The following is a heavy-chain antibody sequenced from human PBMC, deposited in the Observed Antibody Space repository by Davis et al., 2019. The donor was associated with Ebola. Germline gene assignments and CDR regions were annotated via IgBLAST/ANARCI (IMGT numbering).Heavy chain of an antibody. CDR2: INPHNGNT. CDR3: ARAQFPTTSDH. J-gene: IGHJ4*02. CDR1: GDTFSNYY. V-gene: IGHV1-18*04. D-gene: IGHD1-1*01. Sequence: ASVKVSCKASGDTFSNYYMHWVRQAPGQGLEWMGWINPHNGNTNYAQNVQGRVTMTTDTSTSTAYMEVGTLRSDDTAVYYCARAQFPTTSDHWGQGTLVTVSS.